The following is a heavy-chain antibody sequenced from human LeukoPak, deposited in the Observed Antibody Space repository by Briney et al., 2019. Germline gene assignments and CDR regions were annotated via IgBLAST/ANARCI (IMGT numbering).Heavy chain of an antibody. J-gene: IGHJ4*02. CDR1: GFTFGAYY. D-gene: IGHD6-19*01. CDR2: IKQDGSEK. CDR3: ARMSGIAVAAIWISYFDY. V-gene: IGHV3-7*03. Sequence: GGSLRLSCAASGFTFGAYYMTWVRQAPGKGLEWVTNIKQDGSEKYYVDSVKGRFTISRDNANNSLYLQMNSLRAEDTAVYYCARMSGIAVAAIWISYFDYWGQGTLVTVSS.